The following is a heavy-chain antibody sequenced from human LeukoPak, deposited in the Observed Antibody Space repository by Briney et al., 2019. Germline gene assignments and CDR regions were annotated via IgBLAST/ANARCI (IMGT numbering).Heavy chain of an antibody. V-gene: IGHV4-59*01. Sequence: SETLSLTCSVSGGSITSYYWSWLRQPPGKGLEWIGYIYHSGSTNYNPSLKSRVTISVDTSKNQFSLKLSSVTAADTAVYYCARTQTGRFWSGRYGDYYYMDVWGKGTTVTVSS. D-gene: IGHD3-3*01. J-gene: IGHJ6*03. CDR3: ARTQTGRFWSGRYGDYYYMDV. CDR2: IYHSGST. CDR1: GGSITSYY.